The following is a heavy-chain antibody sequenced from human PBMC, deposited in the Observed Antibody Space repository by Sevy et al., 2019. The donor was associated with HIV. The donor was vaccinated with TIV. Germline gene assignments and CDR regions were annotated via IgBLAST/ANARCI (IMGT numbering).Heavy chain of an antibody. CDR3: AGEGCTKPHDY. D-gene: IGHD2-8*01. CDR1: GFTFSKYS. CDR2: LSFVCGEI. J-gene: IGHJ4*02. V-gene: IGHV3-23*01. Sequence: GGSLRLSCAASGFTFSKYSMSWVRQPPGKGLGWVSTLSFVCGEINYADSVKGRFTISRDNSKSSVYLQMNNLRPEDTAVYYCAGEGCTKPHDYWGQGTLVTVSS.